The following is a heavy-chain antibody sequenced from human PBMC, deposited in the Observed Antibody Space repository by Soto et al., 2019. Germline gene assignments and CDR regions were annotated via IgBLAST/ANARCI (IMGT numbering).Heavy chain of an antibody. Sequence: SGGSLRLSCAASGFSFSNYAMHWVRQTPDEGLEWVAVMSHDGSSSFYADSVKGRFTISRDNSKTTLYLQMNSLSTEDTAVYYCARDFPYCGSTSCYSAAPKYWGQGTLVTVSS. V-gene: IGHV3-30-3*01. J-gene: IGHJ4*02. CDR2: MSHDGSSS. CDR1: GFSFSNYA. CDR3: ARDFPYCGSTSCYSAAPKY. D-gene: IGHD2-2*01.